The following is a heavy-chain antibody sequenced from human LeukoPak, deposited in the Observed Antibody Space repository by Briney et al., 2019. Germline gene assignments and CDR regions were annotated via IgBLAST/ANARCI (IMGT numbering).Heavy chain of an antibody. CDR3: ARDSLMIPRYYFDY. J-gene: IGHJ4*02. V-gene: IGHV3-30*04. CDR2: ISYEGSVT. Sequence: GKSLRLSCAASGFTFSNYAFHWVRQPPGKGLEWAAVISYEGSVTYYADSVKGRFTISRDNSKNTLYLQMNSLRAEDTAVYYCARDSLMIPRYYFDYWGQGTLVTVSS. CDR1: GFTFSNYA. D-gene: IGHD3-22*01.